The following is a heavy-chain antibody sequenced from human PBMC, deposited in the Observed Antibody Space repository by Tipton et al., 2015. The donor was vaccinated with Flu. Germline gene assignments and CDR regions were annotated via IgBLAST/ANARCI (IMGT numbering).Heavy chain of an antibody. CDR1: GGSISSYY. CDR3: ARELNYGMDV. J-gene: IGHJ6*02. Sequence: TLSLTCTVSGGSISSYYWIWIRQPPGKGLEWIGYIYYCGSTNYNPSLKSRVTISVDTSKNQFSLKLSSVTAADTAVYYCARELNYGMDVWGQGTTVTVSS. V-gene: IGHV4-59*01. CDR2: IYYCGST.